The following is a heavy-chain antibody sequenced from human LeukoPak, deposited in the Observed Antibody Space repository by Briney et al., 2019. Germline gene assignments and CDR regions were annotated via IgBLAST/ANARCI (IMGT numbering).Heavy chain of an antibody. D-gene: IGHD4-23*01. V-gene: IGHV1-2*02. CDR3: ARFEDYGGNRDVFDI. J-gene: IGHJ3*02. Sequence: ASVKVSCKASGYTFTAYYINWVRQAPGQGLEWMGWINPHSGGAVYAQGFQGRVTMTRDTSISTAYVELSRLRSDDTAVYYCARFEDYGGNRDVFDIWGQGTMVTVSS. CDR2: INPHSGGA. CDR1: GYTFTAYY.